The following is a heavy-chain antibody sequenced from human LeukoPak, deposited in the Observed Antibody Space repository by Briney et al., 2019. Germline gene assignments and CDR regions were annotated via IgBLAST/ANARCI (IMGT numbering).Heavy chain of an antibody. CDR2: ISGSGGST. J-gene: IGHJ4*02. CDR3: AKDPRYSGSSRYYFDY. Sequence: PGGSLRLSCAASGFIFSSYSMNWVRQAPGKGLEWVSAISGSGGSTYYADSVKGRFTISRDNSKNTLYLQMNSLRAEDTAVYYCAKDPRYSGSSRYYFDYWGQGTLVTVSS. V-gene: IGHV3-23*01. CDR1: GFIFSSYS. D-gene: IGHD1-26*01.